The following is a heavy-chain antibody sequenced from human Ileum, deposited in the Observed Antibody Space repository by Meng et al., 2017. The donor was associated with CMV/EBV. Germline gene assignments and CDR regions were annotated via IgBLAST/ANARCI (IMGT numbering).Heavy chain of an antibody. CDR1: GFRLGAYD. CDR2: ISQNGDIK. CDR3: ARDMFVGAPDYIDY. V-gene: IGHV3-30*14. Sequence: GGSLRLSCSASGFRLGAYDMHWVRQAPEKGLEWVAVISQNGDIKIYGQSVKGRFSISRDNSKNTLSLQMNSLRDEDSAVYYCARDMFVGAPDYIDYWGQGTLVTVSS. J-gene: IGHJ4*02. D-gene: IGHD1-26*01.